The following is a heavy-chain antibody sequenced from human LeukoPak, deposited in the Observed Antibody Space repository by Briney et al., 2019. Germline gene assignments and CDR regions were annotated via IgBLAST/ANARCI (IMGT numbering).Heavy chain of an antibody. J-gene: IGHJ4*02. CDR2: ILDSGYST. CDR1: GFTFSSYA. CDR3: ARVWYSSGWYYDY. Sequence: GGSLRLSCAASGFTFSSYAMSWVRQAPGKGLEWVSGILDSGYSTYYANSVKGRFTISRDNAKNSLYLQMNSLRAEDTAVYYCARVWYSSGWYYDYWGQGTLVTVSS. V-gene: IGHV3-23*01. D-gene: IGHD6-19*01.